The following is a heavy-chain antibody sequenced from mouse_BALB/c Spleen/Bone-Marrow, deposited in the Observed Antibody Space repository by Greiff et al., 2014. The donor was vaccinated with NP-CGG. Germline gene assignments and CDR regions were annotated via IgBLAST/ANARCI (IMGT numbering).Heavy chain of an antibody. D-gene: IGHD2-4*01. J-gene: IGHJ4*01. CDR3: ARGGDDFSLDY. CDR1: GYAFTDRW. V-gene: IGHV1-69*01. Sequence: LVESGTELVMPGASVKMSCKASGYAFTDRWIHWVKQRPGQGLEWIGAIDTSDSYTNYNQKFKGKATLTVDESSSTAYIHLSSLTSEGSAVYYCARGGDDFSLDYWGQRTSVTVSS. CDR2: IDTSDSYT.